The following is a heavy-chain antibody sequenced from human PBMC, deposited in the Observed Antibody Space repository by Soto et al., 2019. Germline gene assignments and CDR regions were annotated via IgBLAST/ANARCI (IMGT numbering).Heavy chain of an antibody. D-gene: IGHD1-20*01. CDR2: IYSGGST. V-gene: IGHV3-66*01. CDR1: GFTVSSNF. Sequence: EVQLVESGGDWVQPGGSLRLSCAASGFTVSSNFMSWVRQAPGKGLEGVPVIYSGGSTDYADSVKGRFTISRDNSKNTLYLQMNSLRAEDTAVYYCARDNWKGSYYYGMDVWGQGTTVTVSS. J-gene: IGHJ6*02. CDR3: ARDNWKGSYYYGMDV.